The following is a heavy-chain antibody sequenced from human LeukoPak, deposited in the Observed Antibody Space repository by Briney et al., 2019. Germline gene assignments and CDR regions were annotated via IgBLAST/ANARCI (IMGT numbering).Heavy chain of an antibody. J-gene: IGHJ3*02. D-gene: IGHD6-13*01. Sequence: GASVKVSCKASGYTFTSYGISWVRQAPGQGLEWMGWISAYNGNTIYAQKLQGRVTMTEDTSTDTAYMELSSLRSEDTAVYYCATHRGTAADAFDIWGQGTMVTVSS. CDR1: GYTFTSYG. V-gene: IGHV1-18*01. CDR2: ISAYNGNT. CDR3: ATHRGTAADAFDI.